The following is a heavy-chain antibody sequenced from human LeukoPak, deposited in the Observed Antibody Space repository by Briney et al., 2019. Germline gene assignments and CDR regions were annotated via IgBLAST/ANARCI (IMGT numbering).Heavy chain of an antibody. CDR3: ARDSGSSGWYKWFDP. CDR2: IYSGGST. V-gene: IGHV3-66*01. CDR1: GFTVSSNY. Sequence: GGSLRLSCAASGFTVSSNYMSWVRQAPGKGLEWVSVIYSGGSTYCADSVKGRFTISRDNSKNTLYLQMNSLRAEDTAVYYCARDSGSSGWYKWFDPWGQGTLVTVSS. D-gene: IGHD6-19*01. J-gene: IGHJ5*02.